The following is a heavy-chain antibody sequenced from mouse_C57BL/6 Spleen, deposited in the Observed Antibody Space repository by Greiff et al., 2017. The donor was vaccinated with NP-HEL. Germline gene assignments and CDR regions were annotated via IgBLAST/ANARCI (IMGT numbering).Heavy chain of an antibody. D-gene: IGHD4-1*01. CDR1: GYAFTNYL. V-gene: IGHV1-54*01. CDR2: INPGSGGT. Sequence: VQLQQSGAELVRPGTSVKVSCKASGYAFTNYLIEWVKQRPGQGLEWIGVINPGSGGTNYNEKFKGKATLTADQSSSTAYMQLRSLTSEDSAVYFCARSRELGEDYWGQGTTLTVAS. CDR3: ARSRELGEDY. J-gene: IGHJ2*01.